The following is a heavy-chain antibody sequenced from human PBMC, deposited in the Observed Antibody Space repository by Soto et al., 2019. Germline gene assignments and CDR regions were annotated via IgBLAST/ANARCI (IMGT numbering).Heavy chain of an antibody. CDR3: AKDMIQRGLRFWAPDFDT. Sequence: HPGGSLRLSCAASGFTFDDYAMHWVRQAPGKGLEWVSGISWNSGSIGYADSVKGRFTISRDNAKNSLYLQMNSLRAEDTALYYCAKDMIQRGLRFWAPDFDTWAQGTMVTVSS. CDR1: GFTFDDYA. V-gene: IGHV3-9*01. D-gene: IGHD3-3*01. J-gene: IGHJ3*02. CDR2: ISWNSGSI.